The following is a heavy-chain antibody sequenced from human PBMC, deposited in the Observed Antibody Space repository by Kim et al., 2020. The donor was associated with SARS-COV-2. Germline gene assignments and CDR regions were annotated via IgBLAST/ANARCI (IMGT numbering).Heavy chain of an antibody. J-gene: IGHJ5*02. CDR1: GFTFSDYY. CDR2: ISSSGSTI. CDR3: ARDPKGTIFGVVIRRVGWFDP. Sequence: GGSLRLSCAASGFTFSDYYMSWIRQAPGKGLEWVSYISSSGSTIYYADSVKGRFTISRDNAKNSLYLQMNSLRAEDTAVYYCARDPKGTIFGVVIRRVGWFDPWGQGTLVTVSS. V-gene: IGHV3-11*01. D-gene: IGHD3-3*01.